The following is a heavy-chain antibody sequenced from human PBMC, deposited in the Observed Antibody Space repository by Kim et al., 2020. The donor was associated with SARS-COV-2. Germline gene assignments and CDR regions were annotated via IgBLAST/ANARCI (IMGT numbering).Heavy chain of an antibody. Sequence: DGSEKDYLDSVKGRFTISRDNAKNSLYLQMNSLRAEDTAVYYCARKNYFDYWGQGTLVTVSS. CDR3: ARKNYFDY. CDR2: DGSEK. V-gene: IGHV3-7*03. J-gene: IGHJ4*02.